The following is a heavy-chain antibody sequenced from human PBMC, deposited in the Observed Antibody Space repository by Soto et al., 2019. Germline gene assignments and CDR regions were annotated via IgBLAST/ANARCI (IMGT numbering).Heavy chain of an antibody. V-gene: IGHV2-5*01. Sequence: SGPTLVKPTQTLTLTCTFSGFSLSTSGVGVGWIRQPPGKALEWLALIYWNDDKRYSPSLKSRLTITKDTSKNQVVLTMTNMDPVDTATYYCAHRFSWDIAAALSARPTWGFDPWGQGTLVTVSS. CDR2: IYWNDDK. D-gene: IGHD6-13*01. CDR1: GFSLSTSGVG. CDR3: AHRFSWDIAAALSARPTWGFDP. J-gene: IGHJ5*02.